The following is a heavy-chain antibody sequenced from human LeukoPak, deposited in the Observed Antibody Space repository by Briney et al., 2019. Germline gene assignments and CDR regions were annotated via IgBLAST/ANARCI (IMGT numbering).Heavy chain of an antibody. Sequence: GGSLRLSCAASGFSLSSHWMGWVRQAPGKGLEWVANIKQDGSEQHYLDSVKGRFAISRDNAKNSLYLRMNNLRVEDTALYYCVRSTAAAFDYWGQGTLVTVSS. J-gene: IGHJ4*02. CDR2: IKQDGSEQ. CDR1: GFSLSSHW. V-gene: IGHV3-7*01. CDR3: VRSTAAAFDY. D-gene: IGHD6-25*01.